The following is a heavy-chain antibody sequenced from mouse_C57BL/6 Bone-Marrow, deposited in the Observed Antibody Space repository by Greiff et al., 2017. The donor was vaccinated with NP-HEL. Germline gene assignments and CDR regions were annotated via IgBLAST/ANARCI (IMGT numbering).Heavy chain of an antibody. J-gene: IGHJ1*03. CDR1: GYTFTSYW. CDR2: IDPNSGGT. D-gene: IGHD2-1*01. V-gene: IGHV1-72*01. Sequence: VQLQQPLSELVHPGASVQLSCKASGYTFTSYWMHWVTQRPGRGLAWIGRIDPNSGGTKYNEKFKSKATLTVDKPSSTAYMQLSSLTSEDSAVYYCARLKLRYFDVWGTGTTVTVSS. CDR3: ARLKLRYFDV.